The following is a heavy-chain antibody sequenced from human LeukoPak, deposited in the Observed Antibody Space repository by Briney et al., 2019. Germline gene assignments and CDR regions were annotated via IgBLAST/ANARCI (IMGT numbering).Heavy chain of an antibody. D-gene: IGHD3-10*01. CDR3: ARGGVSMVRGVQFVY. Sequence: SETLSLTCAVYGGSFSGYYWSWIRQPPGKGLEWIGEINHSGSTNYNPSLKSRVTISVDTSKNQFSLKLSSVTAADTAVYYCARGGVSMVRGVQFVYWGQGTLVTVSS. CDR1: GGSFSGYY. CDR2: INHSGST. V-gene: IGHV4-34*01. J-gene: IGHJ4*02.